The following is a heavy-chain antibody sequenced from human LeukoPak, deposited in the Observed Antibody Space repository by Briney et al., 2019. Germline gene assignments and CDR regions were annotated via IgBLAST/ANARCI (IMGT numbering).Heavy chain of an antibody. CDR1: GFTFSEYA. CDR2: ISGSGLMT. V-gene: IGHV3-23*01. J-gene: IGHJ4*02. D-gene: IGHD5-18*01. CDR3: ATYRQVLLPFES. Sequence: GGSLRLSCAASGFTFSEYAMTWVRQAPGKGLEWVATISGSGLMTYYADSVKGRFTVSGDNSKNTLYLQMNSLRADDTAIYYCATYRQVLLPFESWGQGTLVTVSS.